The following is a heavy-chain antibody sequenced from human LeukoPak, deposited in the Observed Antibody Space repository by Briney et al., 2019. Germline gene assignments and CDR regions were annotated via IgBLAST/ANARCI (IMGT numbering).Heavy chain of an antibody. CDR3: ARDLPPRGYSYGYGDLDY. CDR1: GFTFSSYA. Sequence: GGSLRLSCAASGFTFSSYAMHWVRQAPGKGLEWVAVISYDGSNKYYADSVKGRFTISRDNSKNTLYLQMNSLRAEDTAVYYCARDLPPRGYSYGYGDLDYWGQGTLVTVSS. V-gene: IGHV3-30*04. J-gene: IGHJ4*02. D-gene: IGHD5-18*01. CDR2: ISYDGSNK.